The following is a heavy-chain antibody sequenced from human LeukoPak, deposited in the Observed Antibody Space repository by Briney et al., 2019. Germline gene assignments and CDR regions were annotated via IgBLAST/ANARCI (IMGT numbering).Heavy chain of an antibody. CDR2: INPNTGDT. V-gene: IGHV1-2*02. J-gene: IGHJ5*02. D-gene: IGHD6-13*01. Sequence: GASVKASCKASGYTFTAYYMHWVRQAPGQGLEWMGWINPNTGDTNSAERFQGRVTMTRDSSISTAYLELSRLTSDDTAVYYCARDMWQQFDWFDPWGQGTLVTVSS. CDR3: ARDMWQQFDWFDP. CDR1: GYTFTAYY.